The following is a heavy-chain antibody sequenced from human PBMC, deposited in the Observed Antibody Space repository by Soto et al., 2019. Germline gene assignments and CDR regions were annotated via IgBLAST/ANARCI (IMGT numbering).Heavy chain of an antibody. J-gene: IGHJ4*02. CDR1: GFTFSSYA. D-gene: IGHD3-10*01. Sequence: SVRLSCAASGFTFSSYAMHWVRQAAGKGLEWLAVISYDGSNKYYADSVKGRFTISRDNSKNTLYLQMNSLRAEDTAVYYCARDHRITMVRGVLDYWGQGXLVTVYS. CDR2: ISYDGSNK. V-gene: IGHV3-30-3*01. CDR3: ARDHRITMVRGVLDY.